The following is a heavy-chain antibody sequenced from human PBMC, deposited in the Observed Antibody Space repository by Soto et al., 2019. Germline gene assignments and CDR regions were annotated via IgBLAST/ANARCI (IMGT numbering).Heavy chain of an antibody. CDR3: ARANSYSFDY. V-gene: IGHV3-48*03. CDR1: GFTFSSYE. Sequence: GGSLRLSCAASGFTFSSYEMNWVRQAPGKGLEWVSYISSSGSTIYYADSVKGRFTISRDNAKNSLYLQMNSLRAEDTAVYYCARANSYSFDYWGQGTLVTVSS. J-gene: IGHJ4*02. CDR2: ISSSGSTI.